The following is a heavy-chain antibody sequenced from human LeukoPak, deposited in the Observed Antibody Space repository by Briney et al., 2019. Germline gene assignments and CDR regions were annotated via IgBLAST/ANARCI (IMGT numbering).Heavy chain of an antibody. D-gene: IGHD4-23*01. CDR2: ITSSGSYI. CDR1: GFTFSNYS. V-gene: IGHV3-21*04. J-gene: IGHJ3*02. CDR3: ARAGFGGNFAFDI. Sequence: PGGSLRLSCAASGFTFSNYSMNWVRQAPGKGLEWVSSITSSGSYIYYADSVKGRFTISRDNARNSLYLQMNSLRAEDTALYYCARAGFGGNFAFDIWGQGTMVTVSS.